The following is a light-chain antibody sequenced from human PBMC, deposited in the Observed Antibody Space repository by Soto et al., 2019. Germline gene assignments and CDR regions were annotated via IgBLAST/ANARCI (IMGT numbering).Light chain of an antibody. CDR1: SSNIGNNY. CDR3: GTWDSSLSAVV. Sequence: QSVLTQPPSVSAAPGQKVTISCSGSSSNIGNNYVSWYQQLPGTAPKLLIYHSNKRPSGIPDRFSGSKSGTSATLGITGLQTGDEADYYCGTWDSSLSAVVFGGGTQLTVL. J-gene: IGLJ2*01. V-gene: IGLV1-51*01. CDR2: HSN.